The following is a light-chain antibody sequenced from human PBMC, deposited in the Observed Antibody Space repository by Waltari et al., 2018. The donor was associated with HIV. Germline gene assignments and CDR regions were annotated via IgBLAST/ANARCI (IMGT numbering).Light chain of an antibody. J-gene: IGLJ2*01. CDR3: TSYTSSNTLVV. V-gene: IGLV2-14*03. CDR2: DVS. CDR1: SSDVGGHNF. Sequence: QSALTQPASVSGSPGQSITISCPGTSSDVGGHNFVSWYQQHPGKAPKLMIYDVSDRPSGVSDRFSGSKSGNTASLTISGLQAEDEADYYCTSYTSSNTLVVFGGGTRLTVV.